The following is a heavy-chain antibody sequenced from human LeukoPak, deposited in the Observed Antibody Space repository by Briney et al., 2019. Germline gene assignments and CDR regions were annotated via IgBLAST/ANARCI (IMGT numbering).Heavy chain of an antibody. CDR3: AKDQWNPDY. CDR2: AWDDGSSQ. V-gene: IGHV3-33*06. CDR1: GXTFSSYG. J-gene: IGHJ4*02. Sequence: GGSLRLSCAASGXTFSSYGMHWVRQAPGKGLEWVAVAWDDGSSQNYADSVKGRFTISRDNSKNMLYLQMNSLRAEDTAVYYCAKDQWNPDYWGQGTLVSVSS. D-gene: IGHD6-19*01.